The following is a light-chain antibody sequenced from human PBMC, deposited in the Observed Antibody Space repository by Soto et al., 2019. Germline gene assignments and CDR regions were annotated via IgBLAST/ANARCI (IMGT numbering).Light chain of an antibody. V-gene: IGKV4-1*01. Sequence: DIVMTQSPDPLAVSLGERATINCKSSQSVLYSSNNKNYLVWYQQKLGQPPKLLIYWASTRESGVPDRFSGSGSGTDFTLTISSLQAEDVAVYYCQQYYSTPLTFGGGTKVEIK. CDR1: QSVLYSSNNKNY. CDR3: QQYYSTPLT. CDR2: WAS. J-gene: IGKJ4*01.